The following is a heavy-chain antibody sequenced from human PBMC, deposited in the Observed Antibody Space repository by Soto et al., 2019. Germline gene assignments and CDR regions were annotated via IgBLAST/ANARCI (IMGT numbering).Heavy chain of an antibody. CDR3: ARALPYSSSGDS. J-gene: IGHJ4*02. CDR2: ISASNGNI. D-gene: IGHD6-13*01. V-gene: IGHV1-18*01. Sequence: QVQLVQSGAEVKKPGASVRVSCKASGYTFTTYGISWVRQAPGQGLEWMGWISASNGNIYYGQKFQGRVTMTTDSFTRTAYMELSSLTSDATAVYYCARALPYSSSGDSWGRGTLVTVSS. CDR1: GYTFTTYG.